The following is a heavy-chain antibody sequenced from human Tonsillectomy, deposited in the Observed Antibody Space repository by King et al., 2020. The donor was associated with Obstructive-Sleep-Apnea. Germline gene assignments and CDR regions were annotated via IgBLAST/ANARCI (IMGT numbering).Heavy chain of an antibody. CDR3: AREPYSSSKRGGYYGMDV. CDR2: IYYSGST. CDR1: GGSISSYY. V-gene: IGHV4-59*01. D-gene: IGHD6-13*01. Sequence: VQLQESGPGLVKPSETLSLTCTVSGGSISSYYWSWIRQPPGKGLEWIGYIYYSGSTNYNPSLKSRVTISVDTSKNQFSLKLSSVTAADTAVYYCAREPYSSSKRGGYYGMDVWGQGTTVTVSS. J-gene: IGHJ6*02.